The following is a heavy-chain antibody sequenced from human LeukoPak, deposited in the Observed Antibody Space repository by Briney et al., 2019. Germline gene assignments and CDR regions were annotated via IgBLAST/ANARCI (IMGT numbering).Heavy chain of an antibody. CDR2: ISSGSAI. V-gene: IGHV3-11*01. D-gene: IGHD6-19*01. CDR3: AREDQGSGWYADY. J-gene: IGHJ4*02. Sequence: GGSLRLSCAASGFTFSDYDMSWIRQAPGKGLEWVSYISSGSAIYYADSVKGRFTISRDNAKNSLYLQMNSLRAEDTAVYYCAREDQGSGWYADYWGQGTLVTVSS. CDR1: GFTFSDYD.